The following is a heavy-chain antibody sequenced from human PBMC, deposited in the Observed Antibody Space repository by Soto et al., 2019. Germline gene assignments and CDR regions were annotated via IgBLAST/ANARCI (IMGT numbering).Heavy chain of an antibody. CDR3: ARGMRDSSSCYDC. V-gene: IGHV4-39*01. Sequence: SETLSLTCTVSGGSISSSSYYWGWIRQPPGKGLEWSGSIYYSGSTYYNPSLKSRVTISVDTSKNQFSLKLSSVTAADTAVYYCARGMRDSSSCYDCCGQGTLVTVSS. CDR1: GGSISSSSYY. D-gene: IGHD6-13*01. J-gene: IGHJ4*02. CDR2: IYYSGST.